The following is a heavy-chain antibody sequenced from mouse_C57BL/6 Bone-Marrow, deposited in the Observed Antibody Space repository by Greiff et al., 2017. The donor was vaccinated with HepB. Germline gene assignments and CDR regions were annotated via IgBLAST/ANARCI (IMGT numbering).Heavy chain of an antibody. CDR1: GYTFTSYW. CDR2: IHPNSGSN. D-gene: IGHD2-4*01. V-gene: IGHV1-64*01. J-gene: IGHJ3*01. Sequence: VQLQQPGAELVKPGASVKLSCKASGYTFTSYWMHWVKQRPGQGLEWIGMIHPNSGSNNYNEKFKSKATLTVDKSSSTAYMQLSSLTSEDSAVYYCARLRLRRFAYWGQGTLVTVSA. CDR3: ARLRLRRFAY.